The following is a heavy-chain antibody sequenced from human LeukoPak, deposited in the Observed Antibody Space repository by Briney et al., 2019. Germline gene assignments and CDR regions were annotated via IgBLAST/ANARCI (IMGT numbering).Heavy chain of an antibody. Sequence: GASVKVFCKASGFTFTGYYIHWVRQAPGQGLEWMGYINPHSGGTNSPQKFQGRVTMTTDTSISAAYMELSSLISDDTAMYYCVREGNELLSKNFDYWGQGTLVTVSS. CDR2: INPHSGGT. J-gene: IGHJ4*02. V-gene: IGHV1-2*02. D-gene: IGHD2-21*02. CDR3: VREGNELLSKNFDY. CDR1: GFTFTGYY.